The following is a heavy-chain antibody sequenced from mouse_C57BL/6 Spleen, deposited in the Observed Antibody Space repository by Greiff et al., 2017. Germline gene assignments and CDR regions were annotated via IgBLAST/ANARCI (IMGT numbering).Heavy chain of an antibody. D-gene: IGHD2-4*01. V-gene: IGHV1-9*01. CDR3: ARKGYDYGYYYAMDY. CDR1: GYTFTGYW. Sequence: QVQLQQSGAELMKPGASVKLSCKATGYTFTGYWIEWVKQRPGHGLEWIGEILPGSGSTNYNEKFKGKATFTADTSSTTAYMQLSRLTPDDSAIYYCARKGYDYGYYYAMDYWGQGTSVTVSS. J-gene: IGHJ4*01. CDR2: ILPGSGST.